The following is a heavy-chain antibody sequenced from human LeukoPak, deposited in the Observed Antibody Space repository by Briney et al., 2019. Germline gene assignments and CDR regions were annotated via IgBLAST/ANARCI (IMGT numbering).Heavy chain of an antibody. V-gene: IGHV3-33*06. CDR2: IWYDGSNK. CDR1: GFTFSSYG. CDR3: AKVAGSYSDFDY. Sequence: GGSLRLSCAASGFTFSSYGMHWVRQAPGKGLEWVAVIWYDGSNKYYADSVKGRFTISRDNSKNTLYLQMNSLRAEDTAVYYCAKVAGSYSDFDYWGQGTLVTVSS. D-gene: IGHD1-26*01. J-gene: IGHJ4*02.